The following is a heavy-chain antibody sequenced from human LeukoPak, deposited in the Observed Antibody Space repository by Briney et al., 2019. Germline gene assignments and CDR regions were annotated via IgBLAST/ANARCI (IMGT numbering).Heavy chain of an antibody. CDR3: ARAPEWLIFDY. D-gene: IGHD6-19*01. CDR2: IYSGGST. V-gene: IGHV3-53*04. Sequence: PEGSLRLSCAASGFTVSSNYMSWVRQAPGKGLEWVSVIYSGGSTYYADSVKGRFTISRHNSKNTLYLQMNSLRAEDTAVYYCARAPEWLIFDYWGQGTLVTVSS. J-gene: IGHJ4*02. CDR1: GFTVSSNY.